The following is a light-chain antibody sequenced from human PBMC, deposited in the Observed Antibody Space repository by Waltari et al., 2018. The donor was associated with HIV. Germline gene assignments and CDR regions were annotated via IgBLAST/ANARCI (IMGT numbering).Light chain of an antibody. Sequence: QLVLTQSPSASASLGASVKLTCTLSSWPSNYAIAWHPPQPGKGPRYLMKLKRDGSNIKGDGIPDRFSGSSSGDERYLTISSLQSEDEADYYCQTWGAGIQEVFGGGTKLTVL. J-gene: IGLJ3*02. V-gene: IGLV4-69*01. CDR1: SWPSNYA. CDR3: QTWGAGIQEV. CDR2: LKRDGSN.